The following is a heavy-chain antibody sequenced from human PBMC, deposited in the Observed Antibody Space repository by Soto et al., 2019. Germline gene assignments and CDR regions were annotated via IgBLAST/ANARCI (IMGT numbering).Heavy chain of an antibody. CDR3: AKNPGYYYDSTGYHFDY. J-gene: IGHJ4*02. Sequence: EVQLLESGGGLVQPGGSLRLSCAASEFTFSNYAMSWVRQAPGKGLEWVSAISYGGGTTYYADSVKGRFTISRNNSXNXXYLKMNSLRAEDKAVYYCAKNPGYYYDSTGYHFDYWGQGTLVTVSS. CDR1: EFTFSNYA. CDR2: ISYGGGTT. D-gene: IGHD3-22*01. V-gene: IGHV3-23*01.